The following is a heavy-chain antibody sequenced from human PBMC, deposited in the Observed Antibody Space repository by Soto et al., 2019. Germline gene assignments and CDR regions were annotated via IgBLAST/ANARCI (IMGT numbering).Heavy chain of an antibody. CDR1: GYSFTTYG. CDR3: AREGPAPYYYYGMDV. J-gene: IGHJ6*02. Sequence: QVQLVQSGGEVKKPGASVKVSCKTSGYSFTTYGISWVRQAPGQELEWMGWISGYNGNTNYAQKFQGRVTMTTDTSTSTADMELRSLRSDDTAVYYCAREGPAPYYYYGMDVWGQGSTVAVSS. CDR2: ISGYNGNT. V-gene: IGHV1-18*01.